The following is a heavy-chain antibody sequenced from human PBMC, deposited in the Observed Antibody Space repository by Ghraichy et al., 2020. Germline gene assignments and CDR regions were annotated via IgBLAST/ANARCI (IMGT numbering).Heavy chain of an antibody. V-gene: IGHV4-59*01. J-gene: IGHJ6*02. CDR3: ARGVSVKYYGMDV. Sequence: SETLSLTCTVSGDSLSSDYWSWIRQPPGKGLECIAYTFYTGSTNYTPSLKSRITISVDRSKNQISLRLRSVTAADTGVYYCARGVSVKYYGMDVWGQGTTVAVSS. D-gene: IGHD3-16*01. CDR2: TFYTGST. CDR1: GDSLSSDY.